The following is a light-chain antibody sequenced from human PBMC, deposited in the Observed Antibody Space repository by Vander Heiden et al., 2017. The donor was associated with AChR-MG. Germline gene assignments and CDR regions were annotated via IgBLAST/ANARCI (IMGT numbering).Light chain of an antibody. CDR2: AAS. V-gene: IGKV1-39*01. CDR1: QSISTY. Sequence: DIQMTQSPSSLSASVGDRVTITCRASQSISTYLNWYQQKPGKAPKRLIYAASSLQSGVPSRFSGSGSETDFTLTISSLQPEDFATYYCQESSSTLISFGQGTRLDIK. J-gene: IGKJ5*01. CDR3: QESSSTLIS.